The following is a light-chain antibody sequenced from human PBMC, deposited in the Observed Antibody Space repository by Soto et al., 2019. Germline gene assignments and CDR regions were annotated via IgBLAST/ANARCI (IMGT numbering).Light chain of an antibody. Sequence: DIQMTQSPSTLSASVVDRVTITCRASQSISRGLAWYQQKPGKAPKFLIDGVSSLKSGVPSRFSGSGSGTDFTVAISCLQSEDFATYYCQQYYSYQWTVAQGTKVDIK. J-gene: IGKJ1*01. CDR2: GVS. CDR1: QSISRG. CDR3: QQYYSYQWT. V-gene: IGKV1-5*01.